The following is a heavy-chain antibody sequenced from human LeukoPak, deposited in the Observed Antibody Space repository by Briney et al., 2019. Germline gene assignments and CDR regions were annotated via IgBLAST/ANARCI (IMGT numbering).Heavy chain of an antibody. D-gene: IGHD2-2*01. CDR2: IIPILGIA. J-gene: IGHJ4*02. Sequence: SVKVSCKASGGTFSSYAISWVRQAPGQGLEWMGRIIPILGIANYAQKFQGRVTITADKSTSTAYMEVRSLRSDDTAVYYCARGGCSSTSCSLLYWGQGTLVTVSS. V-gene: IGHV1-69*04. CDR3: ARGGCSSTSCSLLY. CDR1: GGTFSSYA.